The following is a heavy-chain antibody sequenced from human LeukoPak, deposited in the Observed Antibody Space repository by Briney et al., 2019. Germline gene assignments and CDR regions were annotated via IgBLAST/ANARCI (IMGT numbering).Heavy chain of an antibody. Sequence: GSLRLSCAASGFTFSSYGMHWVRRAPGKGLEWVAFIRYDGSNKYYADSVKGRFTISRDNSKNTLYLQMNSLRAEDTAVYYCARDPGIAVAGTNWGQGTLVTVSS. CDR1: GFTFSSYG. V-gene: IGHV3-30*02. D-gene: IGHD6-19*01. CDR2: IRYDGSNK. CDR3: ARDPGIAVAGTN. J-gene: IGHJ4*02.